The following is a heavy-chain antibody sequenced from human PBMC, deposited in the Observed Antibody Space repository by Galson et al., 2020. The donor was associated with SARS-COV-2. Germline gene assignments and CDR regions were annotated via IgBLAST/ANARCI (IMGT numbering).Heavy chain of an antibody. V-gene: IGHV3-11*01. CDR1: GFNFSDYS. D-gene: IGHD2-2*01. J-gene: IGHJ2*01. Sequence: KIGESLKISCVASGFNFSDYSMTWIRQAPGKGLEWISYISGSERSLYNAAAVKGRFTISRDNAKNSFFLQMNNLGGDDTAVYYCARGYVKADFWGRGTLVTVSS. CDR3: ARGYVKADF. CDR2: ISGSERSL.